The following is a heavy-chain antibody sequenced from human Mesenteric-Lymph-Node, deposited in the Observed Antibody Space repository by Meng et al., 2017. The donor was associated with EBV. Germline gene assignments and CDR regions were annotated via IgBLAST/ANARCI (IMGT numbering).Heavy chain of an antibody. CDR2: INPSVGST. J-gene: IGHJ5*02. D-gene: IGHD4-11*01. V-gene: IGHV1-46*01. Sequence: QVQLVQSGAGVKKPGASVTVSCKASGYKFITYYIHGVRQAPGQGLEWMGIINPSVGSTTYAQKFQGRVSMTSDASTSTVYMELNSLRSEDTAIYYCARATVTRNWFDPWGQGTLVTVSS. CDR3: ARATVTRNWFDP. CDR1: GYKFITYY.